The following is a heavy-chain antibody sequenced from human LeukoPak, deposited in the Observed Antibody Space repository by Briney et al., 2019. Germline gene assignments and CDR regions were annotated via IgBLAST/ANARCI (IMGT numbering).Heavy chain of an antibody. D-gene: IGHD3-3*01. V-gene: IGHV3-64*01. CDR1: GFTFSSYA. Sequence: GGSLRLSCAASGFTFSSYAMHWVRQAPGKGLEYVSAISSNGGSTYYANSVKGRFTISRDNSKNTLYLQMGSLRAEDMAVYYCARGPDFWSGYYHASDIWGQGTMVTVSS. J-gene: IGHJ3*02. CDR2: ISSNGGST. CDR3: ARGPDFWSGYYHASDI.